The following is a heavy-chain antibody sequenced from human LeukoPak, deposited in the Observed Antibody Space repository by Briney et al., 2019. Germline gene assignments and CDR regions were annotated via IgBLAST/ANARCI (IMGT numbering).Heavy chain of an antibody. Sequence: GGSLRLSRAVSVFTFSTYGMAWVRQAPGKGLEWVASSSGSGGSTYYADSVKGRFTIYRDNSKNTLYLQMKSLRAEDTAVYYCAKHCSGGTCTDYWGQGTLVTVSS. CDR2: SSGSGGST. D-gene: IGHD2-15*01. CDR1: VFTFSTYG. V-gene: IGHV3-23*01. CDR3: AKHCSGGTCTDY. J-gene: IGHJ4*02.